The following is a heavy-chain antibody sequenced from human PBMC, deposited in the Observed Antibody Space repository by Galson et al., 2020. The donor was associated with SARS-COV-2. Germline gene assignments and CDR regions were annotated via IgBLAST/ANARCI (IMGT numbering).Heavy chain of an antibody. V-gene: IGHV1-2*02. CDR2: VNPYNGDT. D-gene: IGHD6-19*01. Sequence: ASVKVSCKASGYTFFGNYVYWVRQAPGQGLEWMGWVNPYNGDTNYAQKFQGRVTMTSDTSTSTAYMELSGLRSDDTAIYFCARDRGRLGVFDYWGQGTLVTVSS. CDR1: GYTFFGNY. CDR3: ARDRGRLGVFDY. J-gene: IGHJ4*02.